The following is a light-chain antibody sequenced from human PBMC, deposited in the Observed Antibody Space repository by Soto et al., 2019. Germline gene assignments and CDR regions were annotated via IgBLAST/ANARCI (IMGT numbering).Light chain of an antibody. V-gene: IGLV1-44*01. Sequence: QSVLTQPPSASGTPRQRVTIACSGGSSNIESNTVNWYQQVPGTAPKLLVYSNNQRPSGVPDRFSGSQAGTSASLAISGLQSEDEADYYCATWDDSLNGWVIGGGTQLTVL. J-gene: IGLJ2*01. CDR3: ATWDDSLNGWV. CDR2: SNN. CDR1: SSNIESNT.